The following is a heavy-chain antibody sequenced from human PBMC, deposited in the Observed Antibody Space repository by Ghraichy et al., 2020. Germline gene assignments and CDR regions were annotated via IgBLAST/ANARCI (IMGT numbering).Heavy chain of an antibody. CDR1: GDSVSSDTAT. Sequence: SQTLSLTCVISGDSVSSDTATWNWLRQSPSRGLEWLGRTYYRSKCYCDYGTSVKTRASISPDTSKNQFSLQLNFVTPGDTAVYYCAKRGAWGTLDIWGQGTMVTVSP. CDR3: AKRGAWGTLDI. CDR2: TYYRSKCYC. J-gene: IGHJ3*02. V-gene: IGHV6-1*01. D-gene: IGHD3-16*01.